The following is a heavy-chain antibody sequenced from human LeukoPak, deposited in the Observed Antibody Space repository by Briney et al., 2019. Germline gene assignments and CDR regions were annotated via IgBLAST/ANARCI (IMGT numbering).Heavy chain of an antibody. J-gene: IGHJ5*02. V-gene: IGHV1-18*01. CDR3: ARVGLPNPVVTAILSGFDP. D-gene: IGHD2-21*02. CDR2: ISAYNGNT. CDR1: GYTFTSYG. Sequence: GASVKVSCKASGYTFTSYGISWVRQAPGQGLEWMGWISAYNGNTNYAQKLQGRVTMTTDTSTSTAYMELRSLRSDDTAVYYCARVGLPNPVVTAILSGFDPWGQGTLVTVSS.